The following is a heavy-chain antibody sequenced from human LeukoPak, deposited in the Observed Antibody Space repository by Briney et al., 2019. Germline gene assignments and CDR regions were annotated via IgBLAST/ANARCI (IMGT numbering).Heavy chain of an antibody. CDR2: TSYDGSKK. J-gene: IGHJ6*03. Sequence: PGRSLRLSCAASGFAFRNLDMHWVRQAPGKGLEWVTGTSYDGSKKYYGKSVKGRYAVSRDNSKKTLYLQLTRLRADDTAVYYCARGDDTSESYPVLDLYYIDVWGNGTTVIVSS. D-gene: IGHD3/OR15-3a*01. CDR1: GFAFRNLD. CDR3: ARGDDTSESYPVLDLYYIDV. V-gene: IGHV3-30*09.